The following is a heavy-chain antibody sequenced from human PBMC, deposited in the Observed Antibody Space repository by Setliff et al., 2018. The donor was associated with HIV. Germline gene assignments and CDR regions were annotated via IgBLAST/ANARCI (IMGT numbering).Heavy chain of an antibody. Sequence: SVKVSCKASGGTFSSYTISWVRQAPGQGLEWMGRIIPILGIVNYAQKFQGRVTITADKSTSTAYMELSSLRSEDTAVYYCATGRIPGIPEVIVYWGQGTRVTVSS. CDR2: IIPILGIV. D-gene: IGHD6-13*01. V-gene: IGHV1-69*02. J-gene: IGHJ4*02. CDR3: ATGRIPGIPEVIVY. CDR1: GGTFSSYT.